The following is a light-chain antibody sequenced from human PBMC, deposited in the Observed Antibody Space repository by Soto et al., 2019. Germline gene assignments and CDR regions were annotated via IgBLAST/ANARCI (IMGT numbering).Light chain of an antibody. CDR3: QQLFDCTIT. J-gene: IGKJ5*01. CDR2: AAS. CDR1: QVIRTS. Sequence: DIHLTNSPSFLSPCIGESLTITCRASQVIRTSLAWYQLKTGKAPKLVIYAASTLESGVPSRFSATVSGTEFSLTITSLKHEDFETYYCQQLFDCTITFGHGTRLEI. V-gene: IGKV1-9*01.